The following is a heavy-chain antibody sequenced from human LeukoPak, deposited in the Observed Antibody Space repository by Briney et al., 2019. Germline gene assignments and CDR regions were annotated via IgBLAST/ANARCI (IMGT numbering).Heavy chain of an antibody. J-gene: IGHJ4*02. CDR3: ARVNSSGWIDY. CDR2: IYYSGST. CDR1: GGSISSYY. V-gene: IGHV4-59*01. Sequence: SPSETLSLTCTVSGGSISSYYWSWIRQPPGKGLEWIGYIYYSGSTNYNPSLQSRVTISVDTSKNQFSLKLSSVTAADTAVYYCARVNSSGWIDYWGQGTLVTVSS. D-gene: IGHD6-19*01.